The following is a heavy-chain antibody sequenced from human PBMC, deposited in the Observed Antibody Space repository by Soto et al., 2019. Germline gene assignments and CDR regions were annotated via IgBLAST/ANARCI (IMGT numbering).Heavy chain of an antibody. V-gene: IGHV3-23*01. J-gene: IGHJ4*02. Sequence: EVQLLESGGGLVQPGGSLRLSCAASGFTFSSYAISWVRQAPGKGLEWVSGISRSGVSTYYADSVKGRFTISRDNSKSTLYLQMSSLRAEDTAVYYCAKDRERIATRSIDYWGQGTLVTVSS. CDR1: GFTFSSYA. CDR2: ISRSGVST. CDR3: AKDRERIATRSIDY. D-gene: IGHD6-6*01.